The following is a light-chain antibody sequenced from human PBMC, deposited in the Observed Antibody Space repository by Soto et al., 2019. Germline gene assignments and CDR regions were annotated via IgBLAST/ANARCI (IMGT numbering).Light chain of an antibody. V-gene: IGLV2-23*01. CDR2: EGT. CDR3: CSYAGSSTFYV. J-gene: IGLJ1*01. CDR1: SSDVGNYNL. Sequence: QSVLTQPASVSVSPGQSITISCTGTSSDVGNYNLVSWYQQHPGKAPKLMIYEGTKRPSGVSDRFSGSKSGNTASLTISGLQAEDEADYYCCSYAGSSTFYVFGTGTKVTVL.